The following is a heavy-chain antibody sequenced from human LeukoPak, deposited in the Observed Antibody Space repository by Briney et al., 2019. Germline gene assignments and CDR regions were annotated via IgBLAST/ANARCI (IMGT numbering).Heavy chain of an antibody. V-gene: IGHV3-30*18. CDR3: AKEYYDFWSGYPLLDY. D-gene: IGHD3-3*01. CDR2: ISYDGSNK. J-gene: IGHJ4*02. CDR1: GFTFSSYG. Sequence: GGSLRLSCAASGFTFSSYGMHWVRQAPGKGLEWVAVISYDGSNKYYADSVKGRFTISRDNSKNTLYLQMNSLRAEDTAVYYCAKEYYDFWSGYPLLDYWGGEPWSPSPQ.